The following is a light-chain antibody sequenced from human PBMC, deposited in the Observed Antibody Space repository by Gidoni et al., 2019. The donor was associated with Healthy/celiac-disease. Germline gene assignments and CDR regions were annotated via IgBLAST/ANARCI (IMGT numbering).Light chain of an antibody. CDR3: CSYAGSSTHVV. Sequence: QSALTQPASVSGTPGPSITISCTGTSSDVGCYNLVSWYQQHTGKAPKLMIYEGSKRPSGVSNRFSGSQSGNTASLTISGLQAEDEADYYCCSYAGSSTHVVFGGGTKLTVL. CDR1: SSDVGCYNL. V-gene: IGLV2-23*01. J-gene: IGLJ2*01. CDR2: EGS.